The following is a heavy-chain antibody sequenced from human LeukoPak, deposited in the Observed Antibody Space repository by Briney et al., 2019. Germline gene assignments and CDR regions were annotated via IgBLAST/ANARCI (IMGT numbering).Heavy chain of an antibody. V-gene: IGHV1-18*01. CDR2: ISAYNGNT. CDR1: GYTFTSYG. D-gene: IGHD3-3*01. CDR3: ARGLNDFWSGYPWYYYGMDV. J-gene: IGHJ6*02. Sequence: GASVKVSCKASGYTFTSYGISWVRQAPGQGLEWMGWISAYNGNTNYAQKLQGRVTMTTDTSTSTAYMELRSLRSGDTAVYYCARGLNDFWSGYPWYYYGMDVWGQGTTVTVSS.